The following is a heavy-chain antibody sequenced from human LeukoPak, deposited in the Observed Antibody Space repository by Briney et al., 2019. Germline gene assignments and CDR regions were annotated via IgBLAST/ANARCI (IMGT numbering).Heavy chain of an antibody. CDR2: INPNSGDT. CDR1: QHTFPPSA. J-gene: IGHJ5*02. V-gene: IGHV1-2*02. Sequence: GASVKVSCKPSQHTFPPSAIPWGSQAPAQGLEWMGWINPNSGDTEYSQAFQGRVTMTWDTSINTAYMQLSILTSDDTAIYCCATSFLFHWDTLGSCLPGGQGSLVTVSS. CDR3: ATSFLFHWDTLGSCLP. D-gene: IGHD1-26*01.